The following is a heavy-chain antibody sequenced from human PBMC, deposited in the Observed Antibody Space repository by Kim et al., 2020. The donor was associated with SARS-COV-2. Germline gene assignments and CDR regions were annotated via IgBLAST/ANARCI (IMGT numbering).Heavy chain of an antibody. V-gene: IGHV1-18*01. J-gene: IGHJ6*02. CDR2: ISAYNGNT. Sequence: ASVKVSCKASGYTFTSYGISWVRQAPGQGLEWMGWISAYNGNTNYAQKLQGRVTMTTDTSTSTAYMELRSLRSDDTAVYYCARMYGSSWYWDDYYYYGMDVWGQGTTVTVSS. CDR3: ARMYGSSWYWDDYYYYGMDV. D-gene: IGHD6-13*01. CDR1: GYTFTSYG.